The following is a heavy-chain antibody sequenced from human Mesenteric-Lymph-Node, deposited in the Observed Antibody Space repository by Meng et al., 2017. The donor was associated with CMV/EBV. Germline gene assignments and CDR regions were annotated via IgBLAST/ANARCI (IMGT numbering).Heavy chain of an antibody. CDR1: GGSIISPDYY. V-gene: IGHV4-39*02. CDR3: ARDRYCGGDCSGMDV. D-gene: IGHD2-21*01. J-gene: IGHJ6*02. Sequence: SETLSLTCTVSGGSIISPDYYWGWIRQPPGEGLEWIGSIYQSGSTYYNPSLNSRVTMSIDTSKNHFSLRLRSVTAADTAVYYCARDRYCGGDCSGMDVWGQGTTVTVSS. CDR2: IYQSGST.